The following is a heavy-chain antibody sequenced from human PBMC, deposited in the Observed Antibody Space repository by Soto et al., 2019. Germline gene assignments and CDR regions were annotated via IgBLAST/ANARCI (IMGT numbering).Heavy chain of an antibody. CDR1: GFTFSGSA. J-gene: IGHJ4*02. CDR2: IRSKANSYAT. V-gene: IGHV3-73*01. D-gene: IGHD3-9*01. CDR3: TSTHYDIPRAIDY. Sequence: GGSLRLSCAASGFTFSGSAMHWVRQASGKGLESVGRIRSKANSYATAYAASVKGRFTISRDDSKNTAYLQMHSLKTEDTAVYYCTSTHYDIPRAIDYWGQGTLVTVSS.